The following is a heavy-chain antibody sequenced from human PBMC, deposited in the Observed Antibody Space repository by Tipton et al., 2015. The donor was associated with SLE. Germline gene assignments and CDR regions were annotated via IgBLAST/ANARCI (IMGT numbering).Heavy chain of an antibody. V-gene: IGHV4-4*07. CDR3: VKWDYYGMDV. CDR2: IYTSGST. CDR1: GGSISSYY. Sequence: TLSLTCTVSGGSISSYYWSWIRQPAGKGLEWIGRIYTSGSTNYNPSLKSRVTMSVDTAKNQFSLKLSSVTAADTAVYYCVKWDYYGMDVWGQGTTVTVSS. D-gene: IGHD1-26*01. J-gene: IGHJ6*02.